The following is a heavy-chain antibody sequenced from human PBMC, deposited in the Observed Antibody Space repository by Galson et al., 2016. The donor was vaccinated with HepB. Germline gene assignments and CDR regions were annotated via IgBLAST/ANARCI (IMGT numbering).Heavy chain of an antibody. D-gene: IGHD4-23*01. Sequence: SLRLSCAASGFAFGSHWMHWVRQVPGKGLVWVSRINSDGTISNSAASATGRFTISRDNAKNTLYLKMNSLRVEDTAVYYCGRDHSVVLTTAYNWFDPWGQGTLVTVSS. J-gene: IGHJ5*02. CDR3: GRDHSVVLTTAYNWFDP. CDR2: INSDGTIS. CDR1: GFAFGSHW. V-gene: IGHV3-74*01.